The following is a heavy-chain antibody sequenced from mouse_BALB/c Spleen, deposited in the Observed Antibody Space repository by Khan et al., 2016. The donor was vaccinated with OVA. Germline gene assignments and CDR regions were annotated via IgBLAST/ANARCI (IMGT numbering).Heavy chain of an antibody. Sequence: QVQLQQSGPGLVAPSQSLSITCTVSGFSLTSNGVSWVRQPPGKGLEWLGVIWGDGSINYHSVLKSSLSISKDNSKSQVFLKLNSLQTDDTATYYCAKLRVVYFDYWGQGTTLTVSS. D-gene: IGHD1-3*01. CDR3: AKLRVVYFDY. CDR1: GFSLTSNG. V-gene: IGHV2-3*01. J-gene: IGHJ2*01. CDR2: IWGDGSI.